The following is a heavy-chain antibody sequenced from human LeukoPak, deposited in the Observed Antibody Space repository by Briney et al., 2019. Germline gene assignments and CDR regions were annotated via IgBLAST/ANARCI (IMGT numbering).Heavy chain of an antibody. J-gene: IGHJ5*02. CDR3: ARARGYQPLNWFDP. CDR2: ISGSSGST. V-gene: IGHV3-23*01. Sequence: PGGSLRLSCAASGFTFSSYSMNWVRQAPGKGLEWVSGISGSSGSTFFADSVKGRFTISRDNSKNTLYLQMNSLRAEDTAVYYCARARGYQPLNWFDPWGQGTLVTVSS. CDR1: GFTFSSYS. D-gene: IGHD6-13*01.